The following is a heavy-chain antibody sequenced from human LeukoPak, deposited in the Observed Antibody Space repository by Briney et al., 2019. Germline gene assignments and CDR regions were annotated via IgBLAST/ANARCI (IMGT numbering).Heavy chain of an antibody. J-gene: IGHJ4*02. CDR1: GYTFTGYY. CDR3: AIVGIVGATRWVDY. CDR2: INPNSGGT. Sequence: ASVKVSCKASGYTFTGYYMHWMRQAPGQGLEWMGWINPNSGGTNYAQKFQGRVTMTRDTSISTAYMELSRLRSDDTAVYYCAIVGIVGATRWVDYWGQGTLVTVSS. V-gene: IGHV1-2*02. D-gene: IGHD1-26*01.